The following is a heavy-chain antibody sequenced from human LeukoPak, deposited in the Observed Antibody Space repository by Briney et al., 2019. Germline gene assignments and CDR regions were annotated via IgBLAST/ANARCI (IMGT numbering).Heavy chain of an antibody. CDR1: GFTFSSYG. Sequence: GGSLRLSCAASGFTFSSYGMHWVRQAPGKGLEWVAFIRYDGSNKYYADSVKGRFTISRDNSKNTLYLQMNSLRAEDTAVYYCAKDIVVVPAAIPLDYWGQGTLVTVSS. CDR2: IRYDGSNK. CDR3: AKDIVVVPAAIPLDY. J-gene: IGHJ4*02. V-gene: IGHV3-30*02. D-gene: IGHD2-2*01.